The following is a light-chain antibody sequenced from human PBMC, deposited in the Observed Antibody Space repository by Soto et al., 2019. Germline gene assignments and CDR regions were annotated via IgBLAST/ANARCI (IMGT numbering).Light chain of an antibody. CDR2: KAS. CDR3: QQDNSDWRT. CDR1: QSISSW. J-gene: IGKJ1*01. V-gene: IGKV1-5*03. Sequence: DIQMTQSPSTLSASVGDRVTITCRASQSISSWLAWYQQKPGRAPKLLIYKASSLESGVPSRFSGSGSGTEFTLNISSLQPDDFATYYCQQDNSDWRTSGQGTKVDIK.